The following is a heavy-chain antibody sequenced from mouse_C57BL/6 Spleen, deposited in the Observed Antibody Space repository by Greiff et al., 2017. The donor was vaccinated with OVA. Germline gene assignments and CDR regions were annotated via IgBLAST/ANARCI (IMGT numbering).Heavy chain of an antibody. J-gene: IGHJ2*01. CDR3: AREECITTGEGYCDY. CDR1: GYTFTSYG. CDR2: IYPRSGNP. V-gene: IGHV1-81*01. D-gene: IGHD1-1*01. Sequence: VKLMESGAELARPGASVKLSCKASGYTFTSYGISWVKQRTGQGLEWIGEIYPRSGNPYYNEKFKGKATLTADKSSSTAYMELRSLTSEDSAGYFCAREECITTGEGYCDYWGQGTTLTVSS.